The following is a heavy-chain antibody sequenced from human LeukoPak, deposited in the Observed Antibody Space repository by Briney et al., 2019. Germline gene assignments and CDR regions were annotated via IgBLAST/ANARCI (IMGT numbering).Heavy chain of an antibody. CDR1: GGSISSSSYY. CDR3: VNYYDSSDYQQPNHFDY. CDR2: IYYSGST. D-gene: IGHD3-22*01. V-gene: IGHV4-39*01. Sequence: PSETLSLTCTVSGGSISSSSYYWGWIRQPPWKGLDWIGSIYYSGSTYYNPSLKSRFTISVDTSKNQFSLKLSSVTAADTAVYYCVNYYDSSDYQQPNHFDYWGQGTLVTVSS. J-gene: IGHJ4*02.